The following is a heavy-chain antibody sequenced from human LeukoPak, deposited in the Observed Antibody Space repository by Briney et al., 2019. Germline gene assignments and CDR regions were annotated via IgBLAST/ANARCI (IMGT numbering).Heavy chain of an antibody. J-gene: IGHJ4*02. CDR3: AKDPISLAGIAQCSTTSCLFDY. Sequence: GGSLRLSCAASGFTFSSYGMHWVRQAPGKGLEWVAFIRYDGSNKYYADSVKGRFTISRDNSKNTLYLQMNSLRAEDTAVYYCAKDPISLAGIAQCSTTSCLFDYWGQGTLVTVSS. D-gene: IGHD2-2*01. CDR2: IRYDGSNK. CDR1: GFTFSSYG. V-gene: IGHV3-30*02.